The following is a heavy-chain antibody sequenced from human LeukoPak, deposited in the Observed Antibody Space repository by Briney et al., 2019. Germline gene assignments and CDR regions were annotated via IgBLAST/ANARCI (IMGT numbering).Heavy chain of an antibody. CDR2: IYYGGT. D-gene: IGHD6-19*01. CDR3: ARKRYTSGPSYWYFDL. J-gene: IGHJ2*01. CDR1: GGSISSGYYY. V-gene: IGHV4-30-4*01. Sequence: PSETLSLTCTVSGGSISSGYYYWSWIRQPPGKGLEYIGYIYYGGTYYDPSLKSRVTISVDTSKNQFSLKLSSVTAADTAVYYCARKRYTSGPSYWYFDLWGRGTLVTVSS.